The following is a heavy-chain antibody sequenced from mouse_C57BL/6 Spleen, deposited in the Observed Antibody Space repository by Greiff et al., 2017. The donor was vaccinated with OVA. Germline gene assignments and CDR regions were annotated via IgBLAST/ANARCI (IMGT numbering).Heavy chain of an antibody. J-gene: IGHJ4*01. D-gene: IGHD2-1*01. V-gene: IGHV1-22*01. CDR2: INPNNGGT. CDR1: GYTFTDYN. CDR3: ARLAYGNYDYYAMDY. Sequence: EVQLVESGPELVKPGASVKMSCKASGYTFTDYNMHWVKQSHGKSLEWIGYINPNNGGTSYNQKFKGKATLTVNKSSSTAYMELRSLTSEDSAVYYCARLAYGNYDYYAMDYWGQGTSVTVSS.